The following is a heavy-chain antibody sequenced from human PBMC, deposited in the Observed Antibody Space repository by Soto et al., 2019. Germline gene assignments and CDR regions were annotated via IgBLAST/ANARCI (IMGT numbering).Heavy chain of an antibody. J-gene: IGHJ3*02. CDR3: ARDRPKDYDFWSGYNTLDAFDI. V-gene: IGHV3-66*01. CDR2: IYSGGST. Sequence: GGSLRLSCAASGFTVSSNYMSWVRQAPGKGLEWVSVIYSGGSTYYADSVKGRFTISRDNSKNTLYLQMNSLRAEDTAVYYCARDRPKDYDFWSGYNTLDAFDIWGQGTMVTVSS. CDR1: GFTVSSNY. D-gene: IGHD3-3*01.